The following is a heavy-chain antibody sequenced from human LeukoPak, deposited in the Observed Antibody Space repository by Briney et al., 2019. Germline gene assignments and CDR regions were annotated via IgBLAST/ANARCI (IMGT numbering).Heavy chain of an antibody. CDR1: GGSISSHY. CDR2: IYYSGST. CDR3: ARGTHGFWSGYSRGGLDY. J-gene: IGHJ4*02. D-gene: IGHD3-3*01. Sequence: SETLSLTCTVSGGSISSHYWSWIRQPPGKGLEWIGYIYYSGSTNYNPSLKSRVTISVDTSKNQFSLQLSSVTAADTAVYYCARGTHGFWSGYSRGGLDYWGQGTLVTVSS. V-gene: IGHV4-59*11.